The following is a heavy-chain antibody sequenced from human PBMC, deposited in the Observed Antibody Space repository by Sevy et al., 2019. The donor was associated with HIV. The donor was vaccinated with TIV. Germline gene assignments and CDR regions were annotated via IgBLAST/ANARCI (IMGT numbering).Heavy chain of an antibody. D-gene: IGHD3-16*01. CDR2: IWYDGSNK. J-gene: IGHJ6*02. Sequence: GGSLRLSCAGSGFTFSNYGMHWVRQAPGKGLEWVAIIWYDGSNKYYTESVKGRFTISRDNSKNMLYLQMNGLRAEDTAVYYCARDKLQTTGSLGDYYYGLDVWGQWTRVTVSS. CDR3: ARDKLQTTGSLGDYYYGLDV. CDR1: GFTFSNYG. V-gene: IGHV3-33*01.